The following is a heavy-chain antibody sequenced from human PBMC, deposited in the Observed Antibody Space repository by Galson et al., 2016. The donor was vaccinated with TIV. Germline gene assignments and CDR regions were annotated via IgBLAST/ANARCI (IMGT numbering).Heavy chain of an antibody. D-gene: IGHD1-14*01. V-gene: IGHV3-21*01. CDR3: TRQGVYMGYAMDV. J-gene: IGHJ6*02. CDR2: ISSTGNFR. Sequence: SLRLSCAASGLTFSNFGMNWVRQAPGKGLEWVSSISSTGNFRYYADSVTGRFTVSRDNAANSVYLQMSNLRGEDTAVYYCTRQGVYMGYAMDVWGQGTTVTVSS. CDR1: GLTFSNFG.